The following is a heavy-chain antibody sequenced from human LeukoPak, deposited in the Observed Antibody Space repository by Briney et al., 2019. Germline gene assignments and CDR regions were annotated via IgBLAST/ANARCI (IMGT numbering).Heavy chain of an antibody. CDR1: GYSFTSYW. Sequence: GESLKISCESSGYSFTSYWIGWVRQMPGKGLEWMGIIYPGDSNTRYSPSFQGQVTISADKSISTAYLQCSSLKASDSAMYYCVQCGGDCYTSSHWGQGTLVTVSS. CDR3: VQCGGDCYTSSH. D-gene: IGHD2-21*02. CDR2: IYPGDSNT. J-gene: IGHJ4*02. V-gene: IGHV5-51*01.